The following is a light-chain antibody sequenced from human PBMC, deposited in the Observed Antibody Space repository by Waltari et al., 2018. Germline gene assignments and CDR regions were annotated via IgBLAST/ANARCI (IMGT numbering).Light chain of an antibody. J-gene: IGKJ1*01. V-gene: IGKV3-20*01. Sequence: EIVLTQSPGTLSLSPGERATLSCRASQSVSNNYLAWYQQKPGQAPGLLLDGETSRATGIPDRFSGSGSGTDFTLTISRLEPEEFAVYYCQQYGNSPWTFGQGTKVEIK. CDR3: QQYGNSPWT. CDR1: QSVSNNY. CDR2: GET.